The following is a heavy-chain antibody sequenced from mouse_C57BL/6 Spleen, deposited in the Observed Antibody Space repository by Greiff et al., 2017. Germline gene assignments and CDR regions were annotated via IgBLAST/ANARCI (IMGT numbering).Heavy chain of an antibody. D-gene: IGHD2-3*01. CDR1: GFNIKNTY. J-gene: IGHJ3*01. CDR2: IDPANGNT. Sequence: EVKVEESVAELVRPGASVTLSCTASGFNIKNTYMHWVKQRPEQGLEWIGRIDPANGNTKYAPKFQGKATITADTSSNTAYLQLSSLTAEDTAIYYCALDGLFAYWGQGTLVTVSA. V-gene: IGHV14-3*01. CDR3: ALDGLFAY.